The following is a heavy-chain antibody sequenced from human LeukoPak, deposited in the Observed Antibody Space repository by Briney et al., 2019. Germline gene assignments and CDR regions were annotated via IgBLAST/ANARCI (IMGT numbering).Heavy chain of an antibody. V-gene: IGHV3-74*01. CDR1: GFTFSTYW. D-gene: IGHD5-24*01. CDR3: ARADRDGNKRFLD. CDR2: IKSDGSST. Sequence: GGSLRPSCAASGFTFSTYWMHWVRQAPGKGLVWVSHIKSDGSSTSYADSVKGRFTISRDNGKNLVSLQMNSLRDEDTAVYYCARADRDGNKRFLDWGQGTLVTVFS. J-gene: IGHJ4*02.